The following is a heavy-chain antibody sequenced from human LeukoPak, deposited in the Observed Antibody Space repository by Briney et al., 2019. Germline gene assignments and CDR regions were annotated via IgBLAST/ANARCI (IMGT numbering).Heavy chain of an antibody. CDR2: INTNTGNP. J-gene: IGHJ4*02. D-gene: IGHD2-15*01. V-gene: IGHV7-4-1*02. Sequence: GASVKVSCKASGYTFTSYAMIWVRQAPGQGLEWMGWINTNTGNPTYAQGFTGRFVFSLDTSVSTAYLQISSLKAEDTAVYYCARGNGVVGVVVAANFDYWGQGTLVTVSS. CDR1: GYTFTSYA. CDR3: ARGNGVVGVVVAANFDY.